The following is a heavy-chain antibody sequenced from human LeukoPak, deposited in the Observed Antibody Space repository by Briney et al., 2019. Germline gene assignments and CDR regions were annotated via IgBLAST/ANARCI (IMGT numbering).Heavy chain of an antibody. J-gene: IGHJ5*02. CDR3: AREGVSTAKRNWFDP. Sequence: ASVKVSCKASGYTFTSYDINWVRQATGQGLEWMGWMNPNSGNTGYAQKFQGRVTMTRNTSISTAYMELSSLRSEDTAVYYCAREGVSTAKRNWFDPWGQGTLVTVSS. V-gene: IGHV1-8*01. CDR1: GYTFTSYD. D-gene: IGHD3-3*02. CDR2: MNPNSGNT.